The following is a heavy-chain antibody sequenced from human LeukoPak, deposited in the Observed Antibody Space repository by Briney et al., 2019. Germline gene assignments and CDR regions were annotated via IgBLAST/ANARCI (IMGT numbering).Heavy chain of an antibody. J-gene: IGHJ4*02. CDR1: GFTFSSSA. D-gene: IGHD2-2*01. V-gene: IGHV3-23*01. Sequence: GGSLRLSCAASGFTFSSSAMSWVRQAPGKGLEWVSGISGSDGSTYYADSVKGRFTISRDNSKNTLYLQMNSPRAEDTAVYYCAKGYCGSTNCYGDYWGQGTLVTVSS. CDR3: AKGYCGSTNCYGDY. CDR2: ISGSDGST.